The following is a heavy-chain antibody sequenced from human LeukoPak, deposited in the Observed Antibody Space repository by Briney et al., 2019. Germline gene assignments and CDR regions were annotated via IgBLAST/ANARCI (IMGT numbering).Heavy chain of an antibody. CDR1: GYTFTSYA. J-gene: IGHJ6*04. Sequence: ASVKVSCKASGYTFTSYAMHWVRQAPGERLEWMGWINAGNGNTKYSQKFQGRVTITRDTSASTAYMELSSLRSEDTAVYYCARDPYYDILTGHFSYFDVWGKGTTVTVSS. CDR3: ARDPYYDILTGHFSYFDV. CDR2: INAGNGNT. V-gene: IGHV1-3*01. D-gene: IGHD3-9*01.